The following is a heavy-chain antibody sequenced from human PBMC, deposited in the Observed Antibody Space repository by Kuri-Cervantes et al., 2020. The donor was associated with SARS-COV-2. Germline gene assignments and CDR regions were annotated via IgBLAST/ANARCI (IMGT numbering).Heavy chain of an antibody. D-gene: IGHD4-23*01. CDR1: GFTFSSYA. V-gene: IGHV3-30-3*01. CDR3: ARALGGYWYFDL. J-gene: IGHJ2*01. CDR2: ISYDGSNK. Sequence: GGSLRLSCAASGFTFSSYAMHWVRQAPGKGLEWVAVISYDGSNKYYADSVKGRFTISRDNSKNTLYLQMNSLRAEDTAVYYCARALGGYWYFDLWGRGTLVTVSS.